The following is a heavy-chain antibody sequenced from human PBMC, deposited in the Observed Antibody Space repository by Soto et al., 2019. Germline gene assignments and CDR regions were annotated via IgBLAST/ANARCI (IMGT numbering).Heavy chain of an antibody. J-gene: IGHJ4*02. D-gene: IGHD5-18*01. V-gene: IGHV1-46*01. CDR1: GYSFTSYY. CDR2: INPSGGTT. CDR3: ARSPGDTAMVSSVFDY. Sequence: ASVKVSCKASGYSFTSYYMHCVRQAPGQGLEWMGLINPSGGTTTYALKFQGRVTMTRDTSTSTVYMKLSSLRSEDTAVYYCARSPGDTAMVSSVFDYWGPGTLVTVSS.